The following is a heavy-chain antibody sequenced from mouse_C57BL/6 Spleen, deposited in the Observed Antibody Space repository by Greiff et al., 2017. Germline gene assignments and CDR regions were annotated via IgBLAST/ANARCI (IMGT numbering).Heavy chain of an antibody. CDR1: GYAFTNYW. J-gene: IGHJ2*01. D-gene: IGHD1-1*01. V-gene: IGHV1-63*01. CDR3: ARRGTTVVAPFDY. Sequence: VQLQQSGAELVRPGTSVKMSCKASGYAFTNYWIGWAKQRPGHGLEWIGDIYPGGGYTNYNGKFKGKATLTADKSSSTAYMQFSSLTSEDSAIYYCARRGTTVVAPFDYWGQGTTLTVST. CDR2: IYPGGGYT.